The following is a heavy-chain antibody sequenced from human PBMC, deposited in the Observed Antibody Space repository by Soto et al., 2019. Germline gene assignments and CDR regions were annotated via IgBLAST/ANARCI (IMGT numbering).Heavy chain of an antibody. J-gene: IGHJ4*02. CDR1: GGSISSSSYY. CDR3: ARVRSGDYVGYFDY. CDR2: IYYSGST. D-gene: IGHD4-17*01. Sequence: SETLSLTCTVSGGSISSSSYYWGWIRQPPGKGLEWIGSIYYSGSTYYNPSLKSRVTISVDTSKNQFSLKLSSVTAADTAVYYCARVRSGDYVGYFDYWGQGTLVTVSS. V-gene: IGHV4-39*01.